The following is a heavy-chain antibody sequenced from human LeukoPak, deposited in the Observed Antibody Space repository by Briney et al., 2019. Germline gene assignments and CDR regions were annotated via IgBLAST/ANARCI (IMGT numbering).Heavy chain of an antibody. CDR2: IKYDGSNK. V-gene: IGHV3-30*02. J-gene: IGHJ5*02. CDR1: GFTFSSYG. Sequence: GGSLRLSCAASGFTFSSYGTHWVRQAPGKGLEWVAFIKYDGSNKHNAESVKGRFTISRDNSKNTLYLQMNSLRAEDTAVYYCAKAYTTGLEPWGQGTLVTVSS. CDR3: AKAYTTGLEP. D-gene: IGHD4-17*01.